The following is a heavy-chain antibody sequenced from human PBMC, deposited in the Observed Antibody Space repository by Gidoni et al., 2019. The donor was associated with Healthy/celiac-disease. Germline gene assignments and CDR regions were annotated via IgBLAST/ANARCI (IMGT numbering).Heavy chain of an antibody. V-gene: IGHV4-59*01. J-gene: IGHJ4*02. D-gene: IGHD4-17*01. Sequence: QVQLQESGPGLVKPSETLSLTCTVSGGSISSYYWSWIRQPPGKGLAWIGYIYYRGSTNYNPSLKSRVTISVDTSKNQFSLKLSSVTAADTAVYYCAREGPTVTTYLNYFDYWGQGTLVTVSS. CDR1: GGSISSYY. CDR3: AREGPTVTTYLNYFDY. CDR2: IYYRGST.